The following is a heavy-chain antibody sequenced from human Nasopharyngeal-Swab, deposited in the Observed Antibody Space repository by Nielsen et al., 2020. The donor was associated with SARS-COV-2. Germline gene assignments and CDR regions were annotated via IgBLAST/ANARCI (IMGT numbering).Heavy chain of an antibody. V-gene: IGHV4-31*03. J-gene: IGHJ4*02. Sequence: SETLSFTCTVSGGSISSGGYYWSWIRQHPGKGLEWIGYIYYSGSTYYNPSLKSRVTISVDTSKNQFSLKLSSVTAADTAVYYCARAGRITIFGVVNHFDYWGQGTLVTVSS. CDR2: IYYSGST. CDR1: GGSISSGGYY. D-gene: IGHD3-3*01. CDR3: ARAGRITIFGVVNHFDY.